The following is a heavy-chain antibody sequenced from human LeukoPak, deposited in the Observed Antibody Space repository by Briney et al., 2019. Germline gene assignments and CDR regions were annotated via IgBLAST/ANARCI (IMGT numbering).Heavy chain of an antibody. J-gene: IGHJ3*02. CDR3: ATGPRGVERVAFDI. CDR2: FDPEDGET. D-gene: IGHD1-1*01. CDR1: GYTLTELS. V-gene: IGHV1-24*01. Sequence: ASVKVSCKVSGYTLTELSMHWVRQAPGKGLEWMGGFDPEDGETIYAQKFQGGVTMTEDTSTDTAYMELSSLRSEDTAVYYCATGPRGVERVAFDIWGQGTMVTVSS.